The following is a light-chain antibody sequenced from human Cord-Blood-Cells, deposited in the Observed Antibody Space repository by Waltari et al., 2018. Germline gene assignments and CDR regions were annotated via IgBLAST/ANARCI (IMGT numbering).Light chain of an antibody. CDR1: QSISSY. J-gene: IGKJ1*01. CDR3: QQCYSTPWT. CDR2: SAS. V-gene: IGKV1-39*01. Sequence: DIQLTQSPSSSSASVGARVTITCRASQSISSYLNWYQQKPGKAPKLLIYSASSLQRRVPSRVSGSGSGTEFTLTISRLQPEDFASYYGQQCYSTPWTFGQGTKVEFK.